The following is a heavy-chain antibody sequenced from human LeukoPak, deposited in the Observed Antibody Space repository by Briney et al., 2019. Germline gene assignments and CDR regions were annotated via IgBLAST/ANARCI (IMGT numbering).Heavy chain of an antibody. J-gene: IGHJ4*02. V-gene: IGHV3-33*01. D-gene: IGHD3-16*01. CDR2: IWYDGSNK. CDR3: ARGGGVGDYFDY. Sequence: PGRSLRLSCAASGFTFSSYGMHWVRQAPGKGLEWVAVIWYDGSNKYYADSVKGRFTISRDNSKNTLYLQMNSLRAEDTAVYYCARGGGVGDYFDYWGQGTLVTVSS. CDR1: GFTFSSYG.